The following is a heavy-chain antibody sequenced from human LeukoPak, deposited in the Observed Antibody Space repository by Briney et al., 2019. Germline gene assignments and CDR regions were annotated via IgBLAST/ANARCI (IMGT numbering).Heavy chain of an antibody. Sequence: QTGGSLRLSCAVSGFTFSSFGMNWVRQAPGKGLEWVSVISGTGGTTDYADSVKGRFTISGDNSKNTLYLQMNSLRAEDTAVYYCAKDLSSNYYYYYGMDVWGQGTTVTVSS. CDR1: GFTFSSFG. V-gene: IGHV3-23*01. CDR2: ISGTGGTT. CDR3: AKDLSSNYYYYYGMDV. D-gene: IGHD4-11*01. J-gene: IGHJ6*02.